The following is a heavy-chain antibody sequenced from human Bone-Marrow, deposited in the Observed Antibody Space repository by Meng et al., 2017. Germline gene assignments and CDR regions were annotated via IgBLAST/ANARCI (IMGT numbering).Heavy chain of an antibody. J-gene: IGHJ4*02. D-gene: IGHD6-19*01. Sequence: QVRLQDAGPGLVKPSGTLSLTCSVSGGSISSSNWWSWVRQPPGKGLEWIGEIYHSGSTNYNPSLKSRVTISVDKSKNQFSLKLSSVTAADTAVYYCARARGIAVAEPWDYWGQGTLVTVSS. CDR1: GGSISSSNW. CDR3: ARARGIAVAEPWDY. CDR2: IYHSGST. V-gene: IGHV4-4*02.